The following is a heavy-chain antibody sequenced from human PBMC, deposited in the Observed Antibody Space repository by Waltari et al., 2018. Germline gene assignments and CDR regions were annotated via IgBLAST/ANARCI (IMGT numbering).Heavy chain of an antibody. Sequence: QLQLQASGPGLVTPSETLSLTPHVPRGDISSSGYYWGLIRQPPGKGLEWMGSIYYSVNTYYNPSLKNRVTISVDTSKNQFSLKVTSVTAADTAVYYCAKVWKNYRTDYWGQGTLVTVSS. CDR3: AKVWKNYRTDY. D-gene: IGHD1-7*01. J-gene: IGHJ4*02. CDR2: IYYSVNT. CDR1: RGDISSSGYY. V-gene: IGHV4-39*07.